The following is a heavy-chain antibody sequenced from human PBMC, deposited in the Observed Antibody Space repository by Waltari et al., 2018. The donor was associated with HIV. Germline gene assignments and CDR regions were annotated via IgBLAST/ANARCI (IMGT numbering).Heavy chain of an antibody. CDR1: GFSPSNDGMG. CDR2: IFSSDEK. V-gene: IGHV2-26*01. D-gene: IGHD3-10*01. CDR3: ARIRDGIRVYGSGYYFDY. J-gene: IGHJ4*02. Sequence: QVTLKESGPVLVKPTETLTLTCTVSGFSPSNDGMGVSWLRQPPGKALEWLAHIFSSDEKSYSTSLKSRLTISKDTSKSQVVLTMTNMDRVDTATYYCARIRDGIRVYGSGYYFDYWGQGTLVTVSS.